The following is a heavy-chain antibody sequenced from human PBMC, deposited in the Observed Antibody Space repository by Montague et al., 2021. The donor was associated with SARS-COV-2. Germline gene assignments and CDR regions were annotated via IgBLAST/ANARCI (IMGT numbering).Heavy chain of an antibody. Sequence: SETLSLTCAVYGGAFSGYYWTWIRQSPRKGLEWIGEINHSGSTNYNPSLKMRVTISVDTSKNQFSLKLSSVTAADTAVYYCACGEITTRGLIYYYGMDVWGQGTTVTVSS. CDR2: INHSGST. D-gene: IGHD4-11*01. V-gene: IGHV4-34*01. CDR3: ACGEITTRGLIYYYGMDV. J-gene: IGHJ6*02. CDR1: GGAFSGYY.